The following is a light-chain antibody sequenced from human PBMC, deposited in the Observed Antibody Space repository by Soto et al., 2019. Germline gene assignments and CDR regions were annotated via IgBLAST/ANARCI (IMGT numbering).Light chain of an antibody. J-gene: IGKJ5*01. CDR1: QSVSSN. CDR2: DAS. CDR3: QQRNIWPPVT. V-gene: IGKV3-15*01. Sequence: EIVMTQSPATLSVSPGERATLSCRASQSVSSNLAWHQQKPGQAPRILMYDASTRATGIPARFSGSGSGTEFTLTISSLEPEDSAIYYCQQRNIWPPVTFGQGTRLEIK.